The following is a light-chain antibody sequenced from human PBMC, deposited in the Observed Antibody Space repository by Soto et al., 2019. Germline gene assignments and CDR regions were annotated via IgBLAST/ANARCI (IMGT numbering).Light chain of an antibody. Sequence: DIQMTQSPSTLSASIGDRVTLTCRASQSISSWLAWYQQKPGSAPKLLIYRASKLHSGVPSRFSGSGSGTDFTLTINSLQPDDFATYYCQQYNSYSWTFGQGTTVEVK. CDR3: QQYNSYSWT. V-gene: IGKV1-5*03. CDR1: QSISSW. J-gene: IGKJ1*01. CDR2: RAS.